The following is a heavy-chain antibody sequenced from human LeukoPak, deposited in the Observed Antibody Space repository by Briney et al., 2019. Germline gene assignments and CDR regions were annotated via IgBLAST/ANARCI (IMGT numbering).Heavy chain of an antibody. D-gene: IGHD6-19*01. Sequence: GASVKVSCKASGYTFTSYGISWVRQAPGQGLEWMGWISAYNGNTNYVQKLQGRVTMTTDTSTSTAYMELRSLRSDDTAVYYCARVPYSSGWYGTYYFDYWGQGTLVTVSS. J-gene: IGHJ4*02. CDR1: GYTFTSYG. CDR3: ARVPYSSGWYGTYYFDY. CDR2: ISAYNGNT. V-gene: IGHV1-18*01.